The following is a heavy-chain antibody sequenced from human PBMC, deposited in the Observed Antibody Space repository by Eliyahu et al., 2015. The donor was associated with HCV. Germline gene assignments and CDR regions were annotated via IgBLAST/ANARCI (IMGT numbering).Heavy chain of an antibody. V-gene: IGHV1-24*01. Sequence: QVQLVQSGAEVKTPGASVKVSCXVSGSXLXXXPIXWVRLVPGXGLEWMGGSHPEDGEPIYAQRFQGRVIMTADKSTETAYLELSGLRFEDTGLYYCVTDMGRYFGEIPGYYNGMDVWGQGTTVTVSS. D-gene: IGHD3-10*01. CDR1: GSXLXXXP. J-gene: IGHJ6*02. CDR3: VTDMGRYFGEIPGYYNGMDV. CDR2: SHPEDGEP.